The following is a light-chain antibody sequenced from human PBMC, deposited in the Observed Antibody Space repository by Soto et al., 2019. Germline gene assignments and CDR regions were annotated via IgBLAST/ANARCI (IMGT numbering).Light chain of an antibody. V-gene: IGLV2-11*01. CDR3: CSFAGSYSYV. J-gene: IGLJ1*01. CDR2: DVT. CDR1: SSDVGGYNH. Sequence: QSALTQPRSVSGSLGQSVTISCTGTSSDVGGYNHVSWYEQHPDKAPKLMIYDVTKRPSGVPDRFSGSKSGNTASLTISGLQAEDEADYYCCSFAGSYSYVFGIGTKVTVL.